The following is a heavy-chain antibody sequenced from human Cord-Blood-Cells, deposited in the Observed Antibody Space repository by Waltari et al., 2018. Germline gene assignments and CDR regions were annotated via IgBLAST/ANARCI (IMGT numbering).Heavy chain of an antibody. Sequence: QVQLVQSGAEVKKPGSSVKVSCTASGGTFSSYAIRWVRQAPGQGLEWMGGIIPIFGTANYAQKFQGRVTITADESTSTAYMELSSLRSEDTAVYYCARVGSIAATTNWFDPWGQGTLVTVSS. CDR1: GGTFSSYA. CDR2: IIPIFGTA. CDR3: ARVGSIAATTNWFDP. D-gene: IGHD6-13*01. J-gene: IGHJ5*02. V-gene: IGHV1-69*01.